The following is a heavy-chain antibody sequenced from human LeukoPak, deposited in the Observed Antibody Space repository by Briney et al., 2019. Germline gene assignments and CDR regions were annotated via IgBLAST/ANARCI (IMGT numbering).Heavy chain of an antibody. J-gene: IGHJ5*02. Sequence: ASVKVSCKASGYTFTSYDINWVRQATGQGPEWMGWMNPNSGNTGYAQKFQGRVTMTRNTSISTAYMELSSLRSEDTAVYYCARGSSSWEPYNWFDPWGQGTLVTVSS. V-gene: IGHV1-8*01. CDR1: GYTFTSYD. CDR3: ARGSSSWEPYNWFDP. D-gene: IGHD6-13*01. CDR2: MNPNSGNT.